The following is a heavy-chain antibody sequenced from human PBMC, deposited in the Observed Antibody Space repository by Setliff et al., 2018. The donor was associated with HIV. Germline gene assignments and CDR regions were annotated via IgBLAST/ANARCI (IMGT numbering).Heavy chain of an antibody. CDR1: GGSLSGFY. D-gene: IGHD3-10*01. CDR3: ASFFWECSDNLCHRSFQF. V-gene: IGHV4-34*01. Sequence: PSETLSLTCAVYGGSLSGFYWNWIRQFPGKGLEWIGEINHRGGVNYNPSFGSRLTMSVDTSRNQFSLKLTSVTAADTAVYYCASFFWECSDNLCHRSFQFWDQGALVTVSS. CDR2: INHRGGV. J-gene: IGHJ1*01.